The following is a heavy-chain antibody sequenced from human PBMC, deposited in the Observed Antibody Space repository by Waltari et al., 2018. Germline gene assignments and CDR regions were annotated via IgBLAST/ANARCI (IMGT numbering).Heavy chain of an antibody. D-gene: IGHD6-13*01. V-gene: IGHV1-69*08. CDR3: AVTLSAAPFYGLDV. J-gene: IGHJ6*02. CDR2: IIPIFATV. Sequence: QVQLVQSGDEVKKPGSSVMVSCKVSGDTLTNDAIPWVRQAPGQGLEWVCRIIPIFATVNFAQKFQDRVTITAATSTSTAYMEVSSLRSDDTAMYYCAVTLSAAPFYGLDVWGQGTTVTVFS. CDR1: GDTLTNDA.